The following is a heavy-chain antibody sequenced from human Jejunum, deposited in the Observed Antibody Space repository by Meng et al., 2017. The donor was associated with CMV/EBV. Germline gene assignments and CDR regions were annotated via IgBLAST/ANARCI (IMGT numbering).Heavy chain of an antibody. CDR1: GLTFDTYS. CDR3: ARGRQSCNSISCHYNWFDP. D-gene: IGHD2-2*01. Sequence: EVQLVESGXXXXXPXXAXXLSCTASGLTFDTYSMNWVRQAPGKGLEWVSSISRSSNQMYYADSVKGRFTISRDNGKDSLYLQMNSLRAEDTAVYYCARGRQSCNSISCHYNWFDPWGQGTLVTVSS. J-gene: IGHJ5*02. CDR2: ISRSSNQM. V-gene: IGHV3-21*01.